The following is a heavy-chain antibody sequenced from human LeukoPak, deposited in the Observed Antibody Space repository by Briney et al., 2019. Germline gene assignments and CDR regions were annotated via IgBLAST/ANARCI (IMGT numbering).Heavy chain of an antibody. CDR1: GFTFSDSA. D-gene: IGHD3-22*01. CDR3: TRPLPDYYDSSGYPPRSAFDI. J-gene: IGHJ3*02. Sequence: GGSLRLSCAASGFTFSDSAMHWVRQASGKGLEWVGRIRSKANNYATAYAASVKGRFTISRDDSKNTAYLQMNSLKTEDTAVYYCTRPLPDYYDSSGYPPRSAFDIWGQGTMVTVSS. CDR2: IRSKANNYAT. V-gene: IGHV3-73*01.